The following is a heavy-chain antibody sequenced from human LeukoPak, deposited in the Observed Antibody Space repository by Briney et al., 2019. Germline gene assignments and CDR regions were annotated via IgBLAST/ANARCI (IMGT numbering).Heavy chain of an antibody. CDR1: GFTVSTYD. Sequence: GGSLRLSCAASGFTVSTYDMHWVRQGPGKGLEWVSGIATTGDTNYPGSVRGRFTISRENDKNSLYLQMNNLRAGDTAVYYCARARATGTGARGYFDYWGQGTLATVSS. CDR3: ARARATGTGARGYFDY. CDR2: IATTGDT. J-gene: IGHJ4*02. V-gene: IGHV3-13*04. D-gene: IGHD1-1*01.